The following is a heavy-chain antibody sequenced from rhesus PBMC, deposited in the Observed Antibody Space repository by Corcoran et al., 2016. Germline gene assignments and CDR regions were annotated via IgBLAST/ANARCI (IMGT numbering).Heavy chain of an antibody. CDR1: GFTFSDYY. V-gene: IGHV3S4*01. CDR2: ISIPSSYL. Sequence: EVQLVESGGGLVQPGGSLRLSCAASGFTFSDYYMSWVRQAPGKGLEWVSSISIPSSYLYYADSVKCRFTISRDNAKNSLSLQMNSLKTEDTAVYYCTRAYSNYHFDYWGQGVLVTVSS. D-gene: IGHD4-23*01. J-gene: IGHJ4*01. CDR3: TRAYSNYHFDY.